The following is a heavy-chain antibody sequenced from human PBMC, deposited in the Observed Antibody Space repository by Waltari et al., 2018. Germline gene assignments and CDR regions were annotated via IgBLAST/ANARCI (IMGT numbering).Heavy chain of an antibody. Sequence: QVQLQESGPGLVKPSETLSLTCTVSGGSISSYYWSWIRQPPGKGLEWIGYIYYSGSTNYNPSLQSRVTISVDTSKNQFSLKLSSVTAADTAVYYCARDGGGGYDLWSQGTLVTVSS. CDR3: ARDGGGGYDL. V-gene: IGHV4-59*01. J-gene: IGHJ5*02. D-gene: IGHD5-12*01. CDR2: IYYSGST. CDR1: GGSISSYY.